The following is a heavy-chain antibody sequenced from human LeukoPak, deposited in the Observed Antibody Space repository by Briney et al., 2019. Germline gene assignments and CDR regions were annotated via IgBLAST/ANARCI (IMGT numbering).Heavy chain of an antibody. V-gene: IGHV1-69*13. CDR2: IIPIFGTA. Sequence: ASVKVSCKASGYTFTGYYMHWVRQAPGQGLEWMGGIIPIFGTANYAQKFQGRVTITADESTSTAYMELSSLRSEDTAVYYCARDHYVVTAIQSGWDYFDYWGQGTLVTVSS. D-gene: IGHD2-21*02. CDR3: ARDHYVVTAIQSGWDYFDY. CDR1: GYTFTGYY. J-gene: IGHJ4*02.